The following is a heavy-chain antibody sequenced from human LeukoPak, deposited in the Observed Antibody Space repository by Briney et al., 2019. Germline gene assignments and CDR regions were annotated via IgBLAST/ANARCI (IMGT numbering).Heavy chain of an antibody. V-gene: IGHV4-34*01. CDR1: GGPFSGSY. Sequence: SETLSLTCAVYGGPFSGSYWSWIRQPPGKGLEWVGEITHGGGTSYNPSLKSRVPISVDTSKNQLSLKLSSVTAADTAVYYCARGRDYFDYWGQGTLVTVSS. CDR3: ARGRDYFDY. J-gene: IGHJ4*02. CDR2: ITHGGGT.